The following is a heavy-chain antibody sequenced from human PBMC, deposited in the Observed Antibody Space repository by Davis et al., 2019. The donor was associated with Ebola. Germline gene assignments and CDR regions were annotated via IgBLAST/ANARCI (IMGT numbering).Heavy chain of an antibody. Sequence: PGGSLRLSCAASGFAFTGYWMGWVRQAPGTGLEWVANINQYGNERYYVDSVKGRFTISRDSAKNSLFLQMSSLRVEDTAIYYCVRDFNWGLDSWGQGTLVTVSS. CDR3: VRDFNWGLDS. J-gene: IGHJ4*02. D-gene: IGHD7-27*01. CDR2: INQYGNER. CDR1: GFAFTGYW. V-gene: IGHV3-7*01.